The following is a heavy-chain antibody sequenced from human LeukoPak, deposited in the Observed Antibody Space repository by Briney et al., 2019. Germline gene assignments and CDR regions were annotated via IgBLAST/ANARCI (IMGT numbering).Heavy chain of an antibody. D-gene: IGHD3-22*01. CDR3: ARDLRVTMIVVASDAFDI. J-gene: IGHJ3*02. V-gene: IGHV3-48*04. Sequence: GGSLRLSCAASGFTFSSYSMNWVRQAPGKGLEWVSYISSSSSTIYYADSVKGRFTISRDSAKSSLYLQMNSLRAEDTAVYYCARDLRVTMIVVASDAFDIWGQGTMVTVSS. CDR2: ISSSSSTI. CDR1: GFTFSSYS.